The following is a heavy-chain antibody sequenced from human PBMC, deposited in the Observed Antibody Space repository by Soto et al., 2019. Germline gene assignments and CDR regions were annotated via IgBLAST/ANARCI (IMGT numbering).Heavy chain of an antibody. V-gene: IGHV1-69*06. CDR2: IIPIFNTA. CDR3: ARGLVVPAGIRYYYYGTDV. CDR1: GGTFSNYA. Sequence: QVQLVQSGAEVKKPGSSVKVSCKASGGTFSNYAISWVRQAPGQGLEWMGGIIPIFNTANYAQQFQGRVTSTSDKSTSTAYMEMSSLRSEDTAVYYCARGLVVPAGIRYYYYGTDVWGQWTTVTVSS. D-gene: IGHD2-2*01. J-gene: IGHJ6*02.